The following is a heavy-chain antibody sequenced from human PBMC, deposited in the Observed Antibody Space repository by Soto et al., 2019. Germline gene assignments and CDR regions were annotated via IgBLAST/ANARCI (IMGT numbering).Heavy chain of an antibody. CDR2: IIPIFGTA. CDR3: ARVPGIAAAGTLDWFDP. J-gene: IGHJ5*02. V-gene: IGHV1-69*13. CDR1: GGTFSSYA. D-gene: IGHD6-13*01. Sequence: GASVKVSCKASGGTFSSYAISWVRQAPGQGLEWMGGIIPIFGTANYAQKFQGRVTITADESTSTAYMELSSLRSEDTAVYYCARVPGIAAAGTLDWFDPWGQGTLVTVSS.